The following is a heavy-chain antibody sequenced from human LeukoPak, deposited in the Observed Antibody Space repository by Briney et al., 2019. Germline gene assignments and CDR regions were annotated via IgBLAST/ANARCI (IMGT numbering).Heavy chain of an antibody. CDR2: IYYSGST. Sequence: SETLSLTCTVSGGSISSYYWSWIRQPPGKGLEWIGYIYYSGSTYYNPSLKSRVTISVDTSKDQFSLKLSSVTAADTAVYYCARTARYGTFDYWGQGTLVTVSS. CDR3: ARTARYGTFDY. D-gene: IGHD3-9*01. J-gene: IGHJ4*02. V-gene: IGHV4-59*08. CDR1: GGSISSYY.